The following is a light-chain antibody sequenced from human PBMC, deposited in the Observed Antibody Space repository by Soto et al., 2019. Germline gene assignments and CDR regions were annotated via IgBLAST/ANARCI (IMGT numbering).Light chain of an antibody. Sequence: DIQMTQSPATLSASVGDRVNITCRASQSISSWLAWYQQKPGKVPKLLIDDASSLESGVPSRFSGSGSGTEFTLTISSLQPDDFATYYCQQYNTYPWTFGQGTKVEIK. CDR1: QSISSW. CDR3: QQYNTYPWT. CDR2: DAS. J-gene: IGKJ1*01. V-gene: IGKV1-5*01.